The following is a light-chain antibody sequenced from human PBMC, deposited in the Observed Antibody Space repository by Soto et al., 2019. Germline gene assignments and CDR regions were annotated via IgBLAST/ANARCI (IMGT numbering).Light chain of an antibody. V-gene: IGLV2-14*01. CDR3: SSYTGDTTPV. CDR2: EVS. J-gene: IGLJ2*01. Sequence: QSVLTQPASVSGSPGQSITISCTGTSNDFGGYAYVSWYQQYPGKAPKLVISEVSNRPSGVSHRFSGSRSGNTASLTISGLQAEDEADYYCSSYTGDTTPVFGGGTKLTVL. CDR1: SNDFGGYAY.